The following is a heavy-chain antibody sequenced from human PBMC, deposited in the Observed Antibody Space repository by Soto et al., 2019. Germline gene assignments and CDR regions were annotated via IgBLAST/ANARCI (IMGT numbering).Heavy chain of an antibody. CDR2: IYSGGST. V-gene: IGHV3-53*01. CDR3: ARGSHIVVVTAIYYGMDV. J-gene: IGHJ6*02. Sequence: GGSLRLSCAASGFTVSSNYMSWVRQAPGKGLEWVSVIYSGGSTYYADSVKDRFTISRDNSKNTLYLQMNSLRAEDTAVYYCARGSHIVVVTAIYYGMDVWGQGTTVTVSS. CDR1: GFTVSSNY. D-gene: IGHD2-21*02.